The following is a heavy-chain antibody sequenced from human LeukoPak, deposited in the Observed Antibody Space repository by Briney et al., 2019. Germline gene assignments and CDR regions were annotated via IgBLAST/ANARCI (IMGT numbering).Heavy chain of an antibody. J-gene: IGHJ4*02. Sequence: PGGSLRLSCAASGFTFSSYGMHWVRQAPGKGLEWVAVIWYDGSNKYYADSVKGRFTISRDNSKNTLYLQMNSLRAEDTAVYYCARDFSSYDRNDYWGQGTLVTVSS. V-gene: IGHV3-33*01. CDR3: ARDFSSYDRNDY. D-gene: IGHD3-22*01. CDR2: IWYDGSNK. CDR1: GFTFSSYG.